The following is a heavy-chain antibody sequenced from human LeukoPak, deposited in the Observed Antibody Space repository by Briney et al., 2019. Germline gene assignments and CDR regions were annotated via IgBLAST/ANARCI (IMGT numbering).Heavy chain of an antibody. CDR1: GFTFSSYS. D-gene: IGHD6-6*01. CDR2: ISSSSSTI. Sequence: GGSLRLSCAASGFTFSSYSMNWVRQAPGKGREWVSYISSSSSTIYYADSVKGRFTISRDNSKNSLYLQMNSLRTEDTALYYCARSSSDYYYYYMGVWGKGTTVTVSS. CDR3: ARSSSDYYYYYMGV. J-gene: IGHJ6*03. V-gene: IGHV3-48*04.